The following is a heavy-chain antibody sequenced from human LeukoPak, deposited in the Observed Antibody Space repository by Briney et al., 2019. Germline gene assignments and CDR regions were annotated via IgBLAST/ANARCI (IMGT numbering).Heavy chain of an antibody. V-gene: IGHV4-59*01. J-gene: IGHJ2*01. D-gene: IGHD2-15*01. CDR2: IYYSGST. CDR1: GGSISSYY. CDR3: ARAHLGVVADWYFDL. Sequence: SETLSLTCTVSGGSISSYYWSWIRQPPGKGLEWIGYIYYSGSTNYNPSLKSRVTISVDTSKNQFTLKLSSVTAADTAVYYCARAHLGVVADWYFDLWGRGTLVTVSS.